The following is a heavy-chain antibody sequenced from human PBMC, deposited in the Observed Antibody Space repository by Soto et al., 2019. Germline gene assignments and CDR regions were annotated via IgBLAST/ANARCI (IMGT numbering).Heavy chain of an antibody. CDR3: AKFHSQRITMIVFDY. Sequence: EVQLLESGGGLVQRGESLRVSCAASGFTFSTYAMSWVRQAPGKGLEWVSAISGSGDSTYYADSVKGRFTISRDNSKKTLYLQMYSLRAEDTAVYYCAKFHSQRITMIVFDYWGQGTLVTVSS. CDR2: ISGSGDST. J-gene: IGHJ4*02. CDR1: GFTFSTYA. D-gene: IGHD3-22*01. V-gene: IGHV3-23*01.